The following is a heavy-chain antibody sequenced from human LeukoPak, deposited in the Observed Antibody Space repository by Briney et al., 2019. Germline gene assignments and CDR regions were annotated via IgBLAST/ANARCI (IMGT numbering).Heavy chain of an antibody. J-gene: IGHJ5*02. D-gene: IGHD1-1*01. CDR1: VDTFTVDY. CDR3: VRDDWNDPFLDP. V-gene: IGHV1-2*02. Sequence: GASVKVSCTASVDTFTVDYIHWVRQAPGQGLEWMGWLNPKSGGTNYAQKFQGRVTMTRDTIINTAYMELSRLRSDDTAVYYCVRDDWNDPFLDPWGQGTLVTVSS. CDR2: LNPKSGGT.